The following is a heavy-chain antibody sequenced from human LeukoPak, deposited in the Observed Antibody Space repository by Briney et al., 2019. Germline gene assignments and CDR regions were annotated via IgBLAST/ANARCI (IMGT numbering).Heavy chain of an antibody. V-gene: IGHV4-34*01. CDR2: INHSGST. CDR3: ARRYSSGWYDGGADYFDY. D-gene: IGHD6-19*01. Sequence: KPSETLSLTCAVYGVSFIGYYWSWIRQPPGKGLEGIGEINHSGSTNYNPSLKSRVTISVDTSKNQFSLKLSSVTAADTAVYYCARRYSSGWYDGGADYFDYWGQGTLVTVSS. J-gene: IGHJ4*02. CDR1: GVSFIGYY.